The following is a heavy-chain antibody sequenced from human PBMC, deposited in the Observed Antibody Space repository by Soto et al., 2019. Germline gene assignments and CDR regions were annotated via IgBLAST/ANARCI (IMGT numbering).Heavy chain of an antibody. J-gene: IGHJ4*02. Sequence: SETLSLTCAVYGGSFSGYYWTWIRQPPGKGLEWIGEINHSGSTNCNPSLKSRVTISVDTSKNQFSLKLSSVTAADTAVYSCARASNKRGYRLGPDYWGQGTLVTVSS. CDR1: GGSFSGYY. D-gene: IGHD5-18*01. CDR2: INHSGST. CDR3: ARASNKRGYRLGPDY. V-gene: IGHV4-34*01.